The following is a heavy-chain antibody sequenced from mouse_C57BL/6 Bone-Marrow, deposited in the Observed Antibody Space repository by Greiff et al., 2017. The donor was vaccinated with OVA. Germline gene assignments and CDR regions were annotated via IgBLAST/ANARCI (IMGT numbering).Heavy chain of an antibody. D-gene: IGHD4-1*01. Sequence: VQLQQSGGGLVQPGGSLSLSCAASGFTFTDYYMSWVRQPPGKALEWLGFIRNKANGYTTEYSASVKGRFTISRDNSQSILYLQMNALRAEDSATYYCARYPDWDKAYWGQGTLVTVSA. CDR1: GFTFTDYY. V-gene: IGHV7-3*01. CDR3: ARYPDWDKAY. J-gene: IGHJ3*01. CDR2: IRNKANGYTT.